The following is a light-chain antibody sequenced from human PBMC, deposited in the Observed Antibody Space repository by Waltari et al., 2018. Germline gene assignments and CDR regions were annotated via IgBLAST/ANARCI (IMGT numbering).Light chain of an antibody. Sequence: EIMLTQSPGTLSLSPGERATLSCRASQRISRFLACYQQKPGQAPRLLIYDASTRATGIPDRFSGSGSGTDFSLTISRLEPEDIAVYYCQKYGSLPATFGQGTKVEIK. V-gene: IGKV3-20*01. CDR1: QRISRF. J-gene: IGKJ1*01. CDR3: QKYGSLPAT. CDR2: DAS.